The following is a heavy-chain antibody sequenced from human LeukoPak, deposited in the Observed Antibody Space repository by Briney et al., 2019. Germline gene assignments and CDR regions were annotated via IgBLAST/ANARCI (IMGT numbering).Heavy chain of an antibody. J-gene: IGHJ4*02. Sequence: PSETLSLTCTVSGYSISSGYYWGWIRQPPGKGLEWIGSIYHSGSTYYNPSLKSRVTISVDTSKNQFSLKLSSVTAADTAVYYCGNGYYDSSGYSFDYWGQGTLVTVSS. D-gene: IGHD3-22*01. V-gene: IGHV4-38-2*02. CDR2: IYHSGST. CDR1: GYSISSGYY. CDR3: GNGYYDSSGYSFDY.